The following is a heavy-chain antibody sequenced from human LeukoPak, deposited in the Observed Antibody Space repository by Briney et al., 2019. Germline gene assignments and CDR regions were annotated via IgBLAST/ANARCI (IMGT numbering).Heavy chain of an antibody. V-gene: IGHV3-21*01. CDR2: ISSSSSYI. CDR3: AREGSGYDYNFDY. D-gene: IGHD5-12*01. J-gene: IGHJ4*02. Sequence: GGSLRHSCAASGFTFSSYSMNWVRQAPGKGLEWVSSISSSSSYIYYADSVKGRFTISRDNAKNSLYLQMNSLRAEDTAVYYCAREGSGYDYNFDYWGQGTLVTVSS. CDR1: GFTFSSYS.